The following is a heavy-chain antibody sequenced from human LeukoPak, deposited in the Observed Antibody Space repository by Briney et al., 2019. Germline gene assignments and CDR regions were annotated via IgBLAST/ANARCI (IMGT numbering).Heavy chain of an antibody. CDR3: AKDRGDIVATTPCDY. J-gene: IGHJ4*02. CDR1: GFTFSSYA. CDR2: ISGSGGRT. V-gene: IGHV3-23*01. Sequence: GGSLRLFCAASGFTFSSYAMGWVRQAPGEGLGWVSAISGSGGRTYYADSEKGRFTISRDNSKNTLYLQMNSLRAEDTAVYYCAKDRGDIVATTPCDYWGQGTLVTVSS. D-gene: IGHD5-12*01.